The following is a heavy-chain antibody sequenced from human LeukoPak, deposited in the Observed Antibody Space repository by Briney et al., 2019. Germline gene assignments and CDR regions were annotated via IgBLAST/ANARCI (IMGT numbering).Heavy chain of an antibody. CDR2: IWYDGSNK. D-gene: IGHD3-22*01. CDR1: GFTFSSYG. J-gene: IGHJ4*02. V-gene: IGHV3-33*01. Sequence: PGGSLRLSCAASGFTFSSYGMHWVRQAPGKGLEWVAVIWYDGSNKYYADSVKGRFTSSRDNSQNTLYLQTNSLRAEDTAVYYCARDYWDDSSGYYNVDYWGQGTLVTVSS. CDR3: ARDYWDDSSGYYNVDY.